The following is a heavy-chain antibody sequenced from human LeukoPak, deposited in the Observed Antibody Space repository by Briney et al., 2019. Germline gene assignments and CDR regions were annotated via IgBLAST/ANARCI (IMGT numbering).Heavy chain of an antibody. J-gene: IGHJ4*02. CDR1: GGSISSHY. CDR3: ARGGYCSGGNCFRYFDY. CDR2: IYYGGDT. V-gene: IGHV4-59*11. Sequence: PSETLSLTCTVSGGSISSHYWSWIRQPPGKGLEWIGYIYYGGDTNYNPSLQSRVTISVDTSKKEFSLKLRSVTAADTAVYYCARGGYCSGGNCFRYFDYWGQGTLVTVSS. D-gene: IGHD2-15*01.